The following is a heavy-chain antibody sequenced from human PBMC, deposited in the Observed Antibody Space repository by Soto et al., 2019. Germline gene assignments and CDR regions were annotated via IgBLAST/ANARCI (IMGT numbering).Heavy chain of an antibody. CDR1: GFTVSNNY. V-gene: IGHV3-53*01. Sequence: PAGSLRVSCVASGFTVSNNYMSGVRQAPGKGLEWVSVSYSGGSTDYADSVKGRFTISRDNSKNTLYLQMNSLRADDTAVYYCARARDGYNFLYEPTWGQGTLVTVSS. CDR2: SYSGGST. D-gene: IGHD5-12*01. J-gene: IGHJ4*02. CDR3: ARARDGYNFLYEPT.